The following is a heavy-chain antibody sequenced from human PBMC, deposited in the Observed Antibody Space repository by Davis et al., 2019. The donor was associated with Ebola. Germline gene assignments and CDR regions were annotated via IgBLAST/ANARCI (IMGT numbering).Heavy chain of an antibody. CDR3: ARVYGGYVGG. D-gene: IGHD5-12*01. V-gene: IGHV1-69*13. CDR2: IIPIFGTA. CDR1: GYTFTD. Sequence: AASVKVSCKASGYTFTDYYWVRQAPGQGLEWMGGIIPIFGTAKYAQKFQGRVTITADESTSTAYLELSSLRSEDTAVYYCARVYGGYVGGWGQGTLVTVSS. J-gene: IGHJ4*02.